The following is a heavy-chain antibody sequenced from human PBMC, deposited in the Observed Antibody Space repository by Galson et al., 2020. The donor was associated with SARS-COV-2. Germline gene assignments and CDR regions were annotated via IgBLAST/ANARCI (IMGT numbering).Heavy chain of an antibody. J-gene: IGHJ4*02. CDR1: GGTISSYY. D-gene: IGHD2-2*01. Sequence: SETLSLTCTVSGGTISSYYWSWIRQPPGKGLEWIGYIHYSRITNYNPSLKSRVTISVDTSKSQFSLKLSSMTAADTAVYYCARGSYCSISSCDVGDFDNWGQGTLVTVSS. CDR2: IHYSRIT. V-gene: IGHV4-59*01. CDR3: ARGSYCSISSCDVGDFDN.